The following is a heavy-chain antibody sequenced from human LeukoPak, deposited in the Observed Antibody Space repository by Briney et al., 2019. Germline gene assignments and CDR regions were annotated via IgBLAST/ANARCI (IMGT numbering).Heavy chain of an antibody. V-gene: IGHV3-21*01. CDR3: ARFETVAAKPFEY. Sequence: GGSLRLSCAASGFTFNSYTMNWVRQAPGKGLEWVSSITSTGRYIFYADSLKGRFTISRGNAKKSLYLQMNSLRAEDTAVYYCARFETVAAKPFEYWGQGALVTVSS. CDR1: GFTFNSYT. D-gene: IGHD6-19*01. CDR2: ITSTGRYI. J-gene: IGHJ4*02.